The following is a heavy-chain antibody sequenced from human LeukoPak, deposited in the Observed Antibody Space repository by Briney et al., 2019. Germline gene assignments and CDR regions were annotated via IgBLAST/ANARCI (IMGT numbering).Heavy chain of an antibody. CDR3: ARISLEWLLYFDY. CDR1: GGSVSSGSYY. J-gene: IGHJ4*02. V-gene: IGHV4-61*01. Sequence: KPSETLSLTCTVSGGSVSSGSYYWSWIRQPPGKGLEWIGYIYYSGCTNYNPSLKSRVTISVDTSKNQFSLKLSSVTAADTAVYYCARISLEWLLYFDYWGQGTLVTVSS. D-gene: IGHD3-3*01. CDR2: IYYSGCT.